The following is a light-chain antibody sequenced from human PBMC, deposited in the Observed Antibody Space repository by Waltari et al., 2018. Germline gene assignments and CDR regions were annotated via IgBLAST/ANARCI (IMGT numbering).Light chain of an antibody. CDR2: KAS. J-gene: IGKJ1*01. V-gene: IGKV1-5*03. Sequence: DIQMTQSPSTLSVSVGDRVTITCRASQNVNRWLAWYQQKPGKAPTLLIYKASSLESGVPSRFSGSGSGTEFTLTISSLQADDFATYYCQHYNGDSRTFGQWTKVEIK. CDR3: QHYNGDSRT. CDR1: QNVNRW.